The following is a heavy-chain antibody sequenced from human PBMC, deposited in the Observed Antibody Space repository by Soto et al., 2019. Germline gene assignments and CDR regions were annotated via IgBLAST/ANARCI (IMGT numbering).Heavy chain of an antibody. Sequence: ASVKVSCKASGYTFTSYYMHWVRQAPGQGLEWMGIINPSGGSTSYAQKFQGRVTMTRDTSTSTVYMELSSLRSEDTAVYYCARDHCSGGSCYLEIDYWGQGTLVTVS. CDR3: ARDHCSGGSCYLEIDY. J-gene: IGHJ4*02. D-gene: IGHD2-15*01. CDR1: GYTFTSYY. CDR2: INPSGGST. V-gene: IGHV1-46*01.